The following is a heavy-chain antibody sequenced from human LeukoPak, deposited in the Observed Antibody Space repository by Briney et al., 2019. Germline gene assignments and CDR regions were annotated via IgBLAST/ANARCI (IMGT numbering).Heavy chain of an antibody. CDR3: AREGGIAVAENHYYYGMDV. D-gene: IGHD6-19*01. V-gene: IGHV1-18*01. CDR2: ISAYNGNT. Sequence: ASVKVSCKASGYTFTSYGISWVRQAPGQGLEWMGWISAYNGNTNYAQKLQGRVTMTTDTSTSTAYMELRSLRSDDTAVYYCAREGGIAVAENHYYYGMDVWGQGTTVTVSS. CDR1: GYTFTSYG. J-gene: IGHJ6*02.